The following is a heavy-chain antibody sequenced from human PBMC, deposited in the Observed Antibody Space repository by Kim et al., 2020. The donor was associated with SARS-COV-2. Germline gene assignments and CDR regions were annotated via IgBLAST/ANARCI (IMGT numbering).Heavy chain of an antibody. CDR3: GRSRGVGGTMVSRLGLDV. CDR2: INWNGDNT. V-gene: IGHV3-20*04. CDR1: GFTFDDYG. D-gene: IGHD1-26*01. J-gene: IGHJ6*02. Sequence: GGSLRLSCAASGFTFDDYGMSWVRQVPGKGLEWVAGINWNGDNTGYADSVQGRFFISRDNAKKSLYLEINSLRVEDTAFYYCGRSRGVGGTMVSRLGLDVWGQGTAVIVSS.